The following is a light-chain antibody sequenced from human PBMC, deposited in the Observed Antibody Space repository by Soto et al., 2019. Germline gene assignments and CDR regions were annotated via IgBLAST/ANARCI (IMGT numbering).Light chain of an antibody. J-gene: IGKJ4*01. Sequence: DIQMTQSPSTLSASVGDRVTITCRASQSISNSLAWYQQKLGKAPKLLIHTAAILQSGVPPRFSVSGSGTEFTLTTSTLQADDFVTYYGQQYNGYSGLTFGVGAKVEIK. CDR2: TAA. CDR1: QSISNS. V-gene: IGKV1-5*03. CDR3: QQYNGYSGLT.